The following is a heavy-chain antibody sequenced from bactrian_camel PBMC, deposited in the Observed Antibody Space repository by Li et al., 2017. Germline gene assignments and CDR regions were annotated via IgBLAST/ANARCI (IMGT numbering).Heavy chain of an antibody. Sequence: QLVESGGGLVQPGGSLRLSCASSALTLSSADVNWVRQAPGKGLEWVSRINGAGAAWYLESVVGRFTASRDDARNTAYLQMNSLKSDDTALYYCVADWQCMYWGQGTQVTVS. J-gene: IGHJ4*01. V-gene: IGHV3S40*01. D-gene: IGHD1*01. CDR1: ALTLSSAD. CDR2: INGAGAA. CDR3: VADWQCMY.